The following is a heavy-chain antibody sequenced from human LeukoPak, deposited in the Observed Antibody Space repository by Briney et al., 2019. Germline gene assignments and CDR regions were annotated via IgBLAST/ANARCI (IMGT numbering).Heavy chain of an antibody. CDR3: AKDQYYGSGSYYNPFDY. CDR1: GFTFSSYA. CDR2: ISGSGGST. V-gene: IGHV3-23*01. J-gene: IGHJ4*02. D-gene: IGHD3-10*01. Sequence: GGSLRLSCAASGFTFSSYAMSWVRQAPGKGLEWVSAISGSGGSTYYADSVKGRFTISRDNSKNTLYLQMNSLRAEDTAVYYCAKDQYYGSGSYYNPFDYWGQGTLVTVSS.